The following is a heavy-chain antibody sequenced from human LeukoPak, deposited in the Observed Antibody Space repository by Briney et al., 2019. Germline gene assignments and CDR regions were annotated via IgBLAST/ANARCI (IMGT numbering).Heavy chain of an antibody. CDR3: ARKEDSGYDHYFDY. J-gene: IGHJ4*02. Sequence: SETLSLTCTVSGGSISSSSYYWGWIRQPPGKGLEWIGSIYYSGSTYYNPSLKSRVTISVDTSKNQFSLKLSSVTAADTAVYYCARKEDSGYDHYFDYWGQGTLVTVSS. D-gene: IGHD5-12*01. CDR1: GGSISSSSYY. V-gene: IGHV4-39*01. CDR2: IYYSGST.